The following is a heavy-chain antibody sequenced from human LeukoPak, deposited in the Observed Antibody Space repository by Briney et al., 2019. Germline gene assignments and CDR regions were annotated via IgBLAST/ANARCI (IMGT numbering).Heavy chain of an antibody. J-gene: IGHJ4*02. Sequence: GGSLRLSCAASGFTFSSYWMHWVRQAPGKGLVWVSRINTDGSSRSYADSVKDRFTISRDNAKNTLYLQMNSLRAEDTAVYYCAREKSGRAYSGSYYDYWGQGTLVTVSS. CDR2: INTDGSSR. CDR1: GFTFSSYW. CDR3: AREKSGRAYSGSYYDY. V-gene: IGHV3-74*01. D-gene: IGHD1-26*01.